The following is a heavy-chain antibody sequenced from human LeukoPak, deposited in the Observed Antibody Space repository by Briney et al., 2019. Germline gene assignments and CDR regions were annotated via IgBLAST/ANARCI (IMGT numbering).Heavy chain of an antibody. J-gene: IGHJ5*02. CDR3: ARSKQYAIFGVVIISWFDP. Sequence: ASVKVSCKASGGTFSSYATSWVRQAPGQGLDWMGRIIPILGIANYAQKFQGRVTITADKSTSTAYMELSSLRSEDTAVYYCARSKQYAIFGVVIISWFDPWGQGTLVTVSS. V-gene: IGHV1-69*04. CDR2: IIPILGIA. D-gene: IGHD3-3*01. CDR1: GGTFSSYA.